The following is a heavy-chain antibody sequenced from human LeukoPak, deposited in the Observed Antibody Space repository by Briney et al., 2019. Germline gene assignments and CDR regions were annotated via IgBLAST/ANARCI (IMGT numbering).Heavy chain of an antibody. D-gene: IGHD1-14*01. CDR2: IYYSGST. J-gene: IGHJ3*02. CDR3: ARNPNVAFDI. V-gene: IGHV4-39*07. CDR1: GGSISSSSYY. Sequence: SETLSLTCTVSGGSISSSSYYWGWIRQPPGKGLEWIGSIYYSGSTYYNPSLKSRVTISVDTSKNQFSLKLSSVTAADTAVYYCARNPNVAFDIWGQGTMVTVSS.